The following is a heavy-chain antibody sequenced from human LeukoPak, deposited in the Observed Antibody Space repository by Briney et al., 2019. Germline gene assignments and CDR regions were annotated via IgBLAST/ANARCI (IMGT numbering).Heavy chain of an antibody. Sequence: ASEKVSCKASGGTFSSYAISWVRQAPGQGLEWMGRIIPILGIANYAQKFQGRVTITADKSTSTAYMELSSLRSEDTAVYYCARDLHDGYSYGYWGQGTLVTVSS. CDR2: IIPILGIA. CDR3: ARDLHDGYSYGY. J-gene: IGHJ4*02. CDR1: GGTFSSYA. D-gene: IGHD5-18*01. V-gene: IGHV1-69*04.